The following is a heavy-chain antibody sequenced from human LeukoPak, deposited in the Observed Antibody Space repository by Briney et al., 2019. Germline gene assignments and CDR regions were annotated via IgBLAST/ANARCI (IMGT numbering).Heavy chain of an antibody. CDR3: ARGRSGYCSSTSCSNYYYYYMDV. D-gene: IGHD2-2*01. CDR1: GYTFTSYD. J-gene: IGHJ6*03. CDR2: MNPNSGNT. Sequence: GASVKVSCRASGYTFTSYDINWVRQATGQGLEWMGWMNPNSGNTGYAQKFQGRVTMTRNTSISTAYMELSSLRSEDTAVYYCARGRSGYCSSTSCSNYYYYYMDVWGKGTTVSVCS. V-gene: IGHV1-8*01.